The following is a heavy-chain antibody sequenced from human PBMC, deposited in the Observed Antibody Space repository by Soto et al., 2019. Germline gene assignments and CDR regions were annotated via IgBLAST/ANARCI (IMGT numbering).Heavy chain of an antibody. CDR1: GGSFSGYY. CDR2: INHIGST. J-gene: IGHJ4*02. D-gene: IGHD4-17*01. V-gene: IGHV4-34*01. Sequence: PSETLSLTCAVYGGSFSGYYWSWIRQPPGSGLGWIGEINHIGSTNYKPSLKSRVTMSVDTSKSEFSLKRNAVSAAGTSVYYCGLXSVTAXDTAVFSCARARRNAVTIDYWGQGTLVTVSS. CDR3: GLXSVTAXDTAVFSCARARRNAVTIDY.